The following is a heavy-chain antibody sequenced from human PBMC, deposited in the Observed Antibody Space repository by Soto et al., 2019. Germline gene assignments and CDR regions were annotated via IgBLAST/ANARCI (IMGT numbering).Heavy chain of an antibody. D-gene: IGHD6-19*01. CDR1: GITFSNYA. CDR3: ARDSSAWPNYFDS. Sequence: PGGSLRLSCAASGITFSNYAMSWVRQAPGKGLEWVSSVSGSGGNAYYGDSVKGRFTISRDNSKNTLYLQMNSLRAEDTAVYYCARDSSAWPNYFDSWGQGIQVTVSS. J-gene: IGHJ4*02. V-gene: IGHV3-23*01. CDR2: VSGSGGNA.